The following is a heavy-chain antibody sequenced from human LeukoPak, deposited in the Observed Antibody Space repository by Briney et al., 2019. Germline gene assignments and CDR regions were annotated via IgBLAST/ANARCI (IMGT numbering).Heavy chain of an antibody. CDR1: GFTSGNYA. D-gene: IGHD7-27*01. CDR3: AKDPSLGY. CDR2: VSGSGITT. V-gene: IGHV3-23*01. J-gene: IGHJ4*02. Sequence: GGSLRLSCAASGFTSGNYAMSWVRQAPGKGLEWVASVSGSGITTYYADSVKGRLTISRDNSKNTLSLQMNSLRAEDTAVYYCAKDPSLGYWGQGTLVTVSS.